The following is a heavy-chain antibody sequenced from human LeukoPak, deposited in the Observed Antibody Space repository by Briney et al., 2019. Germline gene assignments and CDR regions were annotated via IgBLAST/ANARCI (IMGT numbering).Heavy chain of an antibody. Sequence: GGSLRLSCAASGFTFSSYGMHWVRQAPGKGLEWVAFIRYDGSNKYYADSVKGRFTISRDNSKNTLYLQMNSLRAEDTAVYYCAKLGLPFPHDAFDIWGQGTMVTVSS. V-gene: IGHV3-30*02. D-gene: IGHD3-16*01. J-gene: IGHJ3*02. CDR3: AKLGLPFPHDAFDI. CDR1: GFTFSSYG. CDR2: IRYDGSNK.